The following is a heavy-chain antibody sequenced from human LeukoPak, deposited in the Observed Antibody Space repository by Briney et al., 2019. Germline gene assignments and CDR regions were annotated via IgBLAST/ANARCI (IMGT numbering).Heavy chain of an antibody. CDR1: GFTLTSYW. Sequence: GGSLRLSWSASGFTLTSYWMHWVRQAPGKGLVWVSRIYSDGSGINYADAVKGRFTISRDNAKNTLYLQMNSLRAEDTAVYYCARSTYYSSDWKAFDYWGQGTLVTVSS. CDR3: ARSTYYSSDWKAFDY. CDR2: IYSDGSGI. V-gene: IGHV3-74*01. D-gene: IGHD2-2*01. J-gene: IGHJ4*02.